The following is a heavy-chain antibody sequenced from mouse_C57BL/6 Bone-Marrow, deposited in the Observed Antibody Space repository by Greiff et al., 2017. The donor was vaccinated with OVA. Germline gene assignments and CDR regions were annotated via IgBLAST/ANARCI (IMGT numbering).Heavy chain of an antibody. J-gene: IGHJ1*03. D-gene: IGHD1-1*01. CDR3: ARVPLPGSSYWYFDV. Sequence: EVKLVESGPGLVKPSQSLSLTCSVTGYSITSGYYWNWIRQFPGNKLEWMGYISYDGSNNYNPSLKNRISITRDTSKNQFFLKLNSVTTEDTATYYCARVPLPGSSYWYFDVWGTGTTVTVSS. CDR2: ISYDGSN. V-gene: IGHV3-6*01. CDR1: GYSITSGYY.